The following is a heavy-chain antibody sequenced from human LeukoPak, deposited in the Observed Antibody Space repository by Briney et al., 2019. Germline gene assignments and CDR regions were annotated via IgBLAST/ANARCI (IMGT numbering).Heavy chain of an antibody. Sequence: GGSLRLSCAASGFTFSSYGMHWVRRAPGKGLEWVAFIRYDGSNKYYADSVKGRFTISRDNSKNTLYLQMNSLRAEDTAVYYCAKGRDNYDFWSGYYDYMDVWGKGTTVTVSS. CDR2: IRYDGSNK. CDR3: AKGRDNYDFWSGYYDYMDV. V-gene: IGHV3-30*02. J-gene: IGHJ6*03. D-gene: IGHD3-3*01. CDR1: GFTFSSYG.